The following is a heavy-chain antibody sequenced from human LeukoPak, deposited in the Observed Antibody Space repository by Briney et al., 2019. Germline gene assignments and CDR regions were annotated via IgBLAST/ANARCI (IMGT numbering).Heavy chain of an antibody. CDR3: ARTTFGYCSSTSCYASNYYYYYMDV. V-gene: IGHV4-4*07. CDR2: IYTSGST. Sequence: SETLSLTCTVSGGSISSYYWSWIRQPAGKGLEWIGRIYTSGSTNYNPSLKSRVTMSVDTSKNQFSLKLSSVTAADTAVYYCARTTFGYCSSTSCYASNYYYYYMDVWGKGTTVTISS. J-gene: IGHJ6*03. CDR1: GGSISSYY. D-gene: IGHD2-2*01.